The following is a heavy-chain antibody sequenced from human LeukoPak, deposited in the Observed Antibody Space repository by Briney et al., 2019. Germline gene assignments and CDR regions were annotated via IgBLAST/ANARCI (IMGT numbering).Heavy chain of an antibody. CDR1: GGSISSYY. CDR3: ARENYFDY. CDR2: IYYSGST. Sequence: KASETLSLTCTVSGGSISSYYWGWIRQPPGKRPEWIGYIYYSGSTNFNPSLKSRVTISVDTSKNQFSLKLSAVTAADTAVYYCARENYFDYWGQGTLVTVSS. V-gene: IGHV4-59*01. J-gene: IGHJ4*02.